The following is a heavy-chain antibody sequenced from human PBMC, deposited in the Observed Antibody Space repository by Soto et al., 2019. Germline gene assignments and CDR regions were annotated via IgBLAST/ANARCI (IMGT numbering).Heavy chain of an antibody. CDR3: ARDSSSTWWGSWS. Sequence: GGSLRLSCAASGFTFSDYYMSWIRQAPGKGLQWVSYISSSGSTIYYADSVKGRFTISRDNAMNSLSLQMNSLRAEDTAVYYCARDSSSTWWGSWSWGQGTLVTVSS. D-gene: IGHD6-13*01. J-gene: IGHJ4*02. V-gene: IGHV3-11*01. CDR1: GFTFSDYY. CDR2: ISSSGSTI.